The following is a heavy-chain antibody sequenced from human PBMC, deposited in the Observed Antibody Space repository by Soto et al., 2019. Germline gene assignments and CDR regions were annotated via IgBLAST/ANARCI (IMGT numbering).Heavy chain of an antibody. Sequence: ASVKVSCKTTGYTFSSFGVSWVRQAPGHGLEWVGWISSYNDDKKYAQKFQGRVNITRDTSASTAYMELSSLRSEDTAVYYCARGKGMEENYYYYGLDIWGQGTTVTVSS. CDR2: ISSYNDDK. J-gene: IGHJ6*02. D-gene: IGHD1-1*01. V-gene: IGHV1-18*01. CDR1: GYTFSSFG. CDR3: ARGKGMEENYYYYGLDI.